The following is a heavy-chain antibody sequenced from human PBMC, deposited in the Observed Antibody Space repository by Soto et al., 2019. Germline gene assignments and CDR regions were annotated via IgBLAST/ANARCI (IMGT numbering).Heavy chain of an antibody. J-gene: IGHJ6*02. Sequence: QVQLVQSGAEVKKPGASVKVSCKASGYTFTSYGISWVRQAPGQGLEWMGWISAYNGNTNYAQKRQGRVTMTTDTATSTAYMELRSLRSDDTAVYYCARDFVRAVAGTSYYYYGIDVWGQGTTVTVSS. CDR2: ISAYNGNT. CDR3: ARDFVRAVAGTSYYYYGIDV. D-gene: IGHD6-19*01. V-gene: IGHV1-18*01. CDR1: GYTFTSYG.